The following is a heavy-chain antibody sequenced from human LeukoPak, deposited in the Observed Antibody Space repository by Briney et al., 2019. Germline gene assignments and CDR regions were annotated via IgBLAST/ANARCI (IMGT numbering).Heavy chain of an antibody. D-gene: IGHD3-10*01. CDR3: ATSLLWFGGVDY. V-gene: IGHV1-24*01. J-gene: IGHJ4*02. CDR1: GYTLTELS. Sequence: SVKVSCKVSGYTLTELSMHWVRQAPGKGLEWMGGFDPEDGETIYAQKFQGRVTMTEDTSTDTAYMELSSLRSEDTAVYYCATSLLWFGGVDYWGQGTLVTVSS. CDR2: FDPEDGET.